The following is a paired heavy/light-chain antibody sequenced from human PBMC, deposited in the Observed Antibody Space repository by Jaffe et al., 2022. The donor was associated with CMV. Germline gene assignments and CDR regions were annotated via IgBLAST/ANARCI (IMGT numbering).Light chain of an antibody. CDR1: QSVGSY. Sequence: EIVLTQSPATLSLSPGESGTLSCRASQSVGSYLVWYQQKPGQAPRLLIYDASNRATGIPARFSGSGSGTDFTLTISSLEPEDFAVYYCQQRSNWPPTFGQGTKVAIK. J-gene: IGKJ1*01. CDR3: QQRSNWPPT. CDR2: DAS. V-gene: IGKV3-11*01.
Heavy chain of an antibody. D-gene: IGHD2-15*01. J-gene: IGHJ6*03. CDR3: CKHASITVVVAGRDVSYYMDV. CDR2: ISGTGGTT. V-gene: IGHV3-23*04. Sequence: EVQLVESGGGLVQPGGSLRLSCAASGYTFSNYAMSWVRQAPGKGLEWVAGISGTGGTTYHADSVRGRFIISRDNSKNTLYLQLSSLRAEDTALYYCCKHASITVVVAGRDVSYYMDVWGKGTTVTASS. CDR1: GYTFSNYA.